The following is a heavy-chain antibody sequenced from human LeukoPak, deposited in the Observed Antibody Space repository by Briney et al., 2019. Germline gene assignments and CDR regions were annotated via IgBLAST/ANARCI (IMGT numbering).Heavy chain of an antibody. V-gene: IGHV3-20*04. Sequence: PGGSLRLSCAASGFTFDDYGMSWVRQAPGKGLEWVSGINWNGGGTGYADSVKGRFTISRDNAKNSLYLQMNSLRAEDTALYYCARAIYYYDSSGYSEFDYWGQGTLVTVSS. CDR2: INWNGGGT. D-gene: IGHD3-22*01. CDR3: ARAIYYYDSSGYSEFDY. J-gene: IGHJ4*02. CDR1: GFTFDDYG.